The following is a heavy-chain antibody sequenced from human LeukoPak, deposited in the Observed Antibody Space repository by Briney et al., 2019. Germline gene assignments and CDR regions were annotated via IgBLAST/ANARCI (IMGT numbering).Heavy chain of an antibody. V-gene: IGHV4-34*01. CDR1: GGSFSGYY. CDR2: INHSGST. Sequence: SETLSLTCAVYGGSFSGYYWSWIRQPPGKGLEWIGEINHSGSTNYNPSLKSRVTISVDTSKNQFSLKPRSVTAADTAVYYCASAYYDFWSGYPPPPYYYDYWGQGTLVTVSS. D-gene: IGHD3-3*01. J-gene: IGHJ4*02. CDR3: ASAYYDFWSGYPPPPYYYDY.